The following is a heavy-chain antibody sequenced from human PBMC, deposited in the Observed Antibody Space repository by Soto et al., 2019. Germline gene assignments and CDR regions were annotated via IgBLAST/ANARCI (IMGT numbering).Heavy chain of an antibody. V-gene: IGHV1-3*05. CDR3: ARDMAHRGGYSYGTFDY. CDR2: INAGNGNT. D-gene: IGHD5-18*01. Sequence: QVQLVQSGAEEKKPGASVKVSCKASGYTFTSYAMHWVRQAPGQRLEWMGWINAGNGNTKYSQKFQGRVTITRETSASTAYMELSSLRSEDTAVYYCARDMAHRGGYSYGTFDYWGQGTLVTVSS. CDR1: GYTFTSYA. J-gene: IGHJ4*02.